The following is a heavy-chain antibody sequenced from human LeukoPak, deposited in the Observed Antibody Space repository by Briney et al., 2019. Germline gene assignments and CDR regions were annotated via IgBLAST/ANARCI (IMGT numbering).Heavy chain of an antibody. CDR3: ARNPGIAAGTREYYYYMDV. CDR2: IKQEGSEK. V-gene: IGHV3-7*01. CDR1: GFTFISYW. Sequence: GGSLRLSCAASGFTFISYWMSWVRQAPGKGLEWVANIKQEGSEKYYVDSVKGRFTISRDNTKNSLYLQMNSLRAEDTAVYYCARNPGIAAGTREYYYYMDVWGKGTTVTVSS. J-gene: IGHJ6*03. D-gene: IGHD6-13*01.